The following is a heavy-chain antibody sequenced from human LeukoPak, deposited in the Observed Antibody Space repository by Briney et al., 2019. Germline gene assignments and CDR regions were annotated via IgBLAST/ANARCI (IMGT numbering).Heavy chain of an antibody. D-gene: IGHD2-15*01. V-gene: IGHV1-18*01. CDR2: ISGYNGKR. CDR3: ARACAVVDNWFDP. J-gene: IGHJ5*02. CDR1: GYTFNTYG. Sequence: ASVKVSCKASGYTFNTYGITWVRQAPGQGLEWMGGISGYNGKRKYAQKLQDRVTMTTDTSTTTAYMELRSLRSDDTAVYYCARACAVVDNWFDPWGQGTLVTVSS.